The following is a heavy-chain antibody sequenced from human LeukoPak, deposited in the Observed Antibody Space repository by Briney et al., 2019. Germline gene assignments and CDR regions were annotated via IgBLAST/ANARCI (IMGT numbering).Heavy chain of an antibody. CDR3: AREIWGEMATVDY. Sequence: GGSLRLSCAASGFTFSSYAMHWVRQAPGKGLEWVAVISYDGSNKYYADSVKGRFTISRDNSKNTLYLQMNSLRAEDTAVYYCAREIWGEMATVDYWGQGTLVTVSS. V-gene: IGHV3-30*04. D-gene: IGHD5-24*01. CDR1: GFTFSSYA. J-gene: IGHJ4*02. CDR2: ISYDGSNK.